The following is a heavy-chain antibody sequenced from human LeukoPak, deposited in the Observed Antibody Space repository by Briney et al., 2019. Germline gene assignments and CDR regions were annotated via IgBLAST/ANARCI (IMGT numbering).Heavy chain of an antibody. J-gene: IGHJ4*02. D-gene: IGHD6-6*01. CDR1: GGSISSSSYY. V-gene: IGHV4-39*07. Sequence: SETLSLTCTVSGGSISSSSYYWGWIRQPPGKGLEWIGSIYYSGSTYYNPSLKSRVTISVDTPKNQFSLKLSSVTAADTAVYYCAREGMYSSSSYFDYWGQGILVTVSS. CDR2: IYYSGST. CDR3: AREGMYSSSSYFDY.